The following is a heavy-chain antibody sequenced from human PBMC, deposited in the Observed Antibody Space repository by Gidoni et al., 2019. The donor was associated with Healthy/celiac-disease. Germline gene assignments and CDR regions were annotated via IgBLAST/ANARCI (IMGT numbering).Heavy chain of an antibody. CDR1: GGSFSGYY. V-gene: IGHV4-34*01. J-gene: IGHJ6*03. D-gene: IGHD6-6*01. Sequence: QVQLQQWGSGLLKPSETLSLTCAVYGGSFSGYYWSWIRQPPGKGLEWIGEINHSGSTNYNPSRKSRVTISVDTAKNQFSRKLSSVTAADTAVYYCARGTAAARPNYMDVWGKGTTVTVSS. CDR3: ARGTAAARPNYMDV. CDR2: INHSGST.